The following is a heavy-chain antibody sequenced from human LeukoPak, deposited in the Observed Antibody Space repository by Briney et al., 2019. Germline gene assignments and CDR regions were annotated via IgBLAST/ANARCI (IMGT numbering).Heavy chain of an antibody. Sequence: SETLSLTCTVSGGSISSYYWSWIRQPPGKGPEGIGEINHSGSTNYNPSLKSRVTISVDTSKNQFSLKLSSVTAADTAVYYCARGGTIFGVVIIRRAFDIWGQGTMVTVSS. CDR1: GGSISSYY. J-gene: IGHJ3*02. D-gene: IGHD3-3*01. CDR3: ARGGTIFGVVIIRRAFDI. CDR2: INHSGST. V-gene: IGHV4-34*01.